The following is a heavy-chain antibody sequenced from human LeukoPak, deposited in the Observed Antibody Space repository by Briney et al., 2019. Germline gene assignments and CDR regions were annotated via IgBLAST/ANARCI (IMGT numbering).Heavy chain of an antibody. J-gene: IGHJ3*02. Sequence: GESLKISCKGSGYSFTSYWIGWVRQMPGKGLEWMGIIYPGDSDTRYSPSFQGQVTISADKSISTAYLQWSSLKASDTAMYYSARLGYCGGDCSHDAFDIWGQGTMVTVSS. CDR3: ARLGYCGGDCSHDAFDI. V-gene: IGHV5-51*01. CDR1: GYSFTSYW. CDR2: IYPGDSDT. D-gene: IGHD2-21*01.